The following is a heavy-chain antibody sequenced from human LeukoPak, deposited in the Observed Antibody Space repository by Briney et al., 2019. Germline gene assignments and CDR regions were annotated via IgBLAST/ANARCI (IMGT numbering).Heavy chain of an antibody. CDR3: ARDKVDKLDSSGVFDY. CDR2: IYYSEST. V-gene: IGHV4-31*03. D-gene: IGHD3-22*01. CDR1: GGSISSGGYY. Sequence: SETLSLTCTVSGGSISSGGYYWSWIRQHPGKGLEWIGYIYYSESTYYNPSLKSRVTISVDTSKNQSSLKLSSVTAADTAVYYCARDKVDKLDSSGVFDYWGQGTLVTVSS. J-gene: IGHJ4*02.